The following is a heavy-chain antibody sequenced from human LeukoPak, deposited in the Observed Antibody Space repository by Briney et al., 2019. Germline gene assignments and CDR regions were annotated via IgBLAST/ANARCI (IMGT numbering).Heavy chain of an antibody. D-gene: IGHD3-3*01. J-gene: IGHJ3*02. CDR1: GFTFSSYA. Sequence: GGSLRLSCAASGFTFSSYAMIWVRQAPGKGLEWVSATSGSGAGTYYADSVRGRFTISRDNAKNSLYLQMNSLRVEDTAVYYCARVFRPSLTVFIIRGAFDIWGQGTMVTVSS. V-gene: IGHV3-23*01. CDR2: TSGSGAGT. CDR3: ARVFRPSLTVFIIRGAFDI.